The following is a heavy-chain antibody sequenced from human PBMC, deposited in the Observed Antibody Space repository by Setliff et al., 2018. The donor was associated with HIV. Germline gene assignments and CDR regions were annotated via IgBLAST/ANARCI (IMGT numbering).Heavy chain of an antibody. CDR2: ISYDGSNK. Sequence: LRLSCAAPGFTFSNYAMHWVRQAPGKGLEWVAVISYDGSNKYYADSVKGRFTISRDNSKNTLYLQMNSLRVEDTAVYYCARETMYDSRGYLSHYFDYWGQGTPVTVSS. J-gene: IGHJ4*02. CDR3: ARETMYDSRGYLSHYFDY. V-gene: IGHV3-30-3*01. CDR1: GFTFSNYA. D-gene: IGHD3-22*01.